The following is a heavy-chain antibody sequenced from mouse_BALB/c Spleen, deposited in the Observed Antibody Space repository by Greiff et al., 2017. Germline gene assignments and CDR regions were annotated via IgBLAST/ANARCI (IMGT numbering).Heavy chain of an antibody. CDR3: ARGDYGSSYDAMDY. CDR2: IDPSDSET. V-gene: IGHV1-69*02. D-gene: IGHD1-1*01. CDR1: GYTFTSYW. Sequence: QVQLQQPGAELVKPGAPVKLSCKASGYTFTSYWMNWVKQRPGRGLEWIGRIDPSDSETHYNQKFKDKATLTVDKSSSTAYIQLSSLTSEDSAVYYCARGDYGSSYDAMDYWGQGTSVTVSS. J-gene: IGHJ4*01.